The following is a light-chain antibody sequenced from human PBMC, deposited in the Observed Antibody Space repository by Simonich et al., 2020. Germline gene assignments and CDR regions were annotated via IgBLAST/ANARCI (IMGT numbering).Light chain of an antibody. V-gene: IGLV2-14*01. CDR1: SSDVGGYNF. J-gene: IGLJ3*02. CDR2: EVS. Sequence: QSALTQPASVSGSPGQSITISCTGTSSDVGGYNFFSLYQQHPCKAPKFMIYEVSTRPSGVPDGFSGSKAGTSASLAISGLRSEDEADYYCAAWDDSLSGVFGGGTKLTVL. CDR3: AAWDDSLSGV.